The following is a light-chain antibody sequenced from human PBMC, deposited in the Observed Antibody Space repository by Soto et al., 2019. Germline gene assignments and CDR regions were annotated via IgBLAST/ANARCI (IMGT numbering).Light chain of an antibody. CDR1: QSISTE. V-gene: IGKV3-15*01. Sequence: EIVMTQSPATLSVSPGERATLSCRASQSISTELAWYQQKPGQPPRLLIYSASTRATGVPARFTGSGSGSEFTLTISGLQSEDFAVYYCQHGHNWPLTFGQGTRLE. CDR3: QHGHNWPLT. CDR2: SAS. J-gene: IGKJ2*01.